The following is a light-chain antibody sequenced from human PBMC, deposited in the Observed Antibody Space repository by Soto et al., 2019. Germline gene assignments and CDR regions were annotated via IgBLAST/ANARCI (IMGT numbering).Light chain of an antibody. V-gene: IGLV2-23*02. J-gene: IGLJ1*01. CDR1: SSDVGSYNL. CDR3: YSYAGSSNYV. CDR2: EVS. Sequence: QSVLTQPASVSGSPGQSITISCTGTSSDVGSYNLVSWYQQHPGKAPKLMIYEVSKRPSGVSNRFSGSKSGNTASLTISGLQAEDEADCYCYSYAGSSNYVFGTGTKVTVL.